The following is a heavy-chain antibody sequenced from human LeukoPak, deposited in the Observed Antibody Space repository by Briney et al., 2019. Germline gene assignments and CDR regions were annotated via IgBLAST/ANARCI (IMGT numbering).Heavy chain of an antibody. V-gene: IGHV1-2*02. Sequence: ASVKVSCKASGYTFTGYYMHWVRQAPGQGLERMGWINPNSGGTNYAQKFQGRVTMTRDTSISTAYMELSRLRSDDTAVYYCARDNSGYDYTFDYWGQGTLVTVSS. CDR2: INPNSGGT. J-gene: IGHJ4*02. D-gene: IGHD5-12*01. CDR1: GYTFTGYY. CDR3: ARDNSGYDYTFDY.